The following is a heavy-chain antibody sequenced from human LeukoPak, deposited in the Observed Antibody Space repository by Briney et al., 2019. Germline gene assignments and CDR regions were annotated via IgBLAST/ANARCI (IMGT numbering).Heavy chain of an antibody. V-gene: IGHV4-59*08. CDR3: ARLGYYGSGPRVFDH. CDR1: GGSISSYY. D-gene: IGHD3-10*01. CDR2: IYYSGST. J-gene: IGHJ4*02. Sequence: KPSETLSLTCTVSGGSISSYYWSWIRQPPGKGLDWIGYIYYSGSTNYNPSLKSRVTISVDTSKNQFSLKLSSVTAADTAVYYCARLGYYGSGPRVFDHWGQGTLVTVSS.